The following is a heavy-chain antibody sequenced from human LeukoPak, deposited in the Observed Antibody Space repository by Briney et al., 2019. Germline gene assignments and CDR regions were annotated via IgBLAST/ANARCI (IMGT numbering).Heavy chain of an antibody. J-gene: IGHJ5*02. CDR2: IYYSGST. CDR3: ARGGASSIPFDP. CDR1: GGSFSSGTYY. D-gene: IGHD2-2*01. Sequence: SETLSLTCTVSGGSFSSGTYYWSWIRQPPGKGLEWIGYIYYSGSTNYNPSLKSRVTISVDTSKNQFSLKLSSVTAADTAIYYCARGGASSIPFDPWGQGTLVTVSS. V-gene: IGHV4-61*01.